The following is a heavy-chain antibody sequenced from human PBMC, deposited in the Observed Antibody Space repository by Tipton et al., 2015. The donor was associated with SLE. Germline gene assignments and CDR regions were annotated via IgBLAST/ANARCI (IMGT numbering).Heavy chain of an antibody. D-gene: IGHD3-22*01. V-gene: IGHV4-30-2*01. Sequence: TLSLTCAVSGGSISSGGYSWSWIRQPPGKGLEWIGYIYHSGSTYYNPSLKSRVTISVDRSKNQFSLKLSSVTAADTAVYYCARGYDYLWAFDIWGQGTMVTVSS. CDR2: IYHSGST. J-gene: IGHJ3*02. CDR1: GGSISSGGYS. CDR3: ARGYDYLWAFDI.